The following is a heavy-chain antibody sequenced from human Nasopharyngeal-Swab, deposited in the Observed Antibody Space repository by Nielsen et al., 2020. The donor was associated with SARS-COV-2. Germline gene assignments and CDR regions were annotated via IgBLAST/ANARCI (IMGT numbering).Heavy chain of an antibody. V-gene: IGHV4-59*01. Sequence: SETLSLTCTASGGFINSYYWSWIRQPPRRGLEWIGYIYYSGSSSYNPSLKSRVTISVDMSKNQFSLKLTSVTAADTAVYYCARDTVHYGMDVWGQGTTVTVSS. D-gene: IGHD4-11*01. CDR2: IYYSGSS. J-gene: IGHJ6*02. CDR3: ARDTVHYGMDV. CDR1: GGFINSYY.